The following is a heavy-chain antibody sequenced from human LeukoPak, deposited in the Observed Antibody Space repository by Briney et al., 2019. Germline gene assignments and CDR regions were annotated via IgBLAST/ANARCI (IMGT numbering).Heavy chain of an antibody. J-gene: IGHJ5*02. D-gene: IGHD3-10*01. CDR2: MNPNSGNT. CDR3: ARGRLTLWFGEPKGNWFDP. V-gene: IGHV1-8*01. Sequence: GASVRVSCKASGYTFTTYHINWVRQATGQGLEWMGWMNPNSGNTGYAQKFQSRVTMTRNTSISTAYMELSSLRSEDTAVYYCARGRLTLWFGEPKGNWFDPWGQGTLVTVSS. CDR1: GYTFTTYH.